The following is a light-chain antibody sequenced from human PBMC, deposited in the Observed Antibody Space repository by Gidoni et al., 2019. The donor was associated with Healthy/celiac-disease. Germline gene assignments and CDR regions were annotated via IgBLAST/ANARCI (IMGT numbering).Light chain of an antibody. Sequence: ELVLTQSPSTLSLSPGERATLSCRASQSVSSYLAWYQQKPGQAPRLHSCDASNRATGIPARFSGSGSGTDFTLTISSLEPEDFAVYYCQQRSNWPPLTFGGGTKVEIK. V-gene: IGKV3-11*01. CDR1: QSVSSY. CDR2: DAS. J-gene: IGKJ4*01. CDR3: QQRSNWPPLT.